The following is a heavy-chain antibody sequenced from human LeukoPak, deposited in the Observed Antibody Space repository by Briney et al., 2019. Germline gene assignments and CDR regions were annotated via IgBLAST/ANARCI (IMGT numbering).Heavy chain of an antibody. D-gene: IGHD2-15*01. CDR3: AREPGYCSGGSCYHFSMDV. V-gene: IGHV1-69*06. CDR1: GGTFSSYA. Sequence: ASVKVSCKASGGTFSSYAISWVRQAPGQGLEWMGGIIPIFGTANYAQKFQGRVTITADKSTSTACMELSSLRSEDTAVYYCAREPGYCSGGSCYHFSMDVWGKGTTVTVSS. CDR2: IIPIFGTA. J-gene: IGHJ6*04.